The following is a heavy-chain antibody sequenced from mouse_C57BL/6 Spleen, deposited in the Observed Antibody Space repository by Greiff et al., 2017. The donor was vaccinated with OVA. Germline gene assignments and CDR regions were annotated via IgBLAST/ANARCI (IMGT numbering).Heavy chain of an antibody. CDR2: INPNNGGT. J-gene: IGHJ4*01. Sequence: EVQLQQSGPELVKPGASVKISCKASGYTFTDYYMNWVKQSHGKSLEWIGDINPNNGGTSYNQKFKGKATLTVDKSSSTAYMELRSLTSEDSAVYYCARGMHIITTVVEGAMDYWGQGTSVTVSS. V-gene: IGHV1-26*01. CDR1: GYTFTDYY. D-gene: IGHD1-1*01. CDR3: ARGMHIITTVVEGAMDY.